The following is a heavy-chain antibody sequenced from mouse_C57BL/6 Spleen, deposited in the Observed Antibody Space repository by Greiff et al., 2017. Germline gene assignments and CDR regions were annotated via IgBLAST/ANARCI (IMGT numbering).Heavy chain of an antibody. V-gene: IGHV1-69*01. CDR3: ARRDGSTHWYFDV. D-gene: IGHD1-1*01. J-gene: IGHJ1*03. CDR1: GYTFTSYW. Sequence: VQLQQSGAELVMPGASVKLSCKASGYTFTSYWMHWVKQRPGQGLEWIGEIDPSDSYTNYNQKFKGKSTLTVDKSSSTAYMQLSSLTSEDSAVYYCARRDGSTHWYFDVWGTGTTVTVSS. CDR2: IDPSDSYT.